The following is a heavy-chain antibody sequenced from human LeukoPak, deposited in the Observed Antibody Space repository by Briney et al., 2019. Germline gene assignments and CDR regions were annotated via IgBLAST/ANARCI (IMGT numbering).Heavy chain of an antibody. CDR1: GYTFTGYY. D-gene: IGHD3-22*01. Sequence: ASVKVSCKASGYTFTGYYMHWVRQAPGQGLEWMGWINPNSGGTNYAQKFQGRVTMTRDTSISTAYMELSSLRSEDTAVFYCASNTNYYENTGHYVLDSWGQGTLVTVSS. J-gene: IGHJ5*01. CDR3: ASNTNYYENTGHYVLDS. V-gene: IGHV1-2*02. CDR2: INPNSGGT.